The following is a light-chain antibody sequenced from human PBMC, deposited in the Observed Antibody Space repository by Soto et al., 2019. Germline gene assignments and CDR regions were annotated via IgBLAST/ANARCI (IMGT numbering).Light chain of an antibody. V-gene: IGKV3-20*01. CDR3: QQCTNSPLT. CDR1: QSVSNNY. Sequence: EIVLTQSPGTLSLSPGERATLACRASQSVSNNYLAWYQQKPGQAPRLLIYGASNRATGIPDRFTGSGSGTDFTLTISRLEPEDFAVYYCQQCTNSPLTFGGGTKVDIK. J-gene: IGKJ4*01. CDR2: GAS.